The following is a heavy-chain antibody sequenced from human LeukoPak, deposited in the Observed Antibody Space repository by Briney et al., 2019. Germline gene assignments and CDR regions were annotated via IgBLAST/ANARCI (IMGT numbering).Heavy chain of an antibody. CDR3: ARGWGFDYYGSGSYRYNWFDP. CDR1: GYTFTGYY. V-gene: IGHV1-2*02. J-gene: IGHJ5*02. Sequence: GASVKVSCKASGYTFTGYYMHWVRQAPGQGLEWMGWINPNSGGTNYAQKFQGRVTMTRDTSISTAYMELSRLRSDDTAVYYCARGWGFDYYGSGSYRYNWFDPWGQGTVVTVSS. CDR2: INPNSGGT. D-gene: IGHD3-10*01.